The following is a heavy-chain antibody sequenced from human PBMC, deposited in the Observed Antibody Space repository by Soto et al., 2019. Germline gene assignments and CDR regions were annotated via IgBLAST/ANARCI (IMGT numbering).Heavy chain of an antibody. D-gene: IGHD1-26*01. J-gene: IGHJ4*02. V-gene: IGHV4-59*01. CDR1: GGSISVYY. CDR3: ARGVGSSPPRY. CDR2: IYASGSP. Sequence: ASETLSLTCTISGGSISVYYWSWVRQPPGHELEWIGYIYASGSPYYNPSLRSRVTISADPSKNQISLKLTSPTAADTAVYYCARGVGSSPPRYWGRGTLVTVSS.